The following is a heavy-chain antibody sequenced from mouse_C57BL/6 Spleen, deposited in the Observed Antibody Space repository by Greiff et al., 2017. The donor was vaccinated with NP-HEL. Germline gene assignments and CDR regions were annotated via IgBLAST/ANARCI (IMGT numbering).Heavy chain of an antibody. CDR3: ARWGTTVVAKDFDV. J-gene: IGHJ1*03. D-gene: IGHD1-1*01. CDR2: INPSNGGT. CDR1: GYTFTSYW. V-gene: IGHV1-53*01. Sequence: QVQLQQPGTELVKPGASVKLSCKASGYTFTSYWMHWVKQRPGQGLEWIGNINPSNGGTNYNEKFKSKATLTVDKSSSTAYMQLSSLTSEYSAVDYCARWGTTVVAKDFDVWGTGTTVTVSS.